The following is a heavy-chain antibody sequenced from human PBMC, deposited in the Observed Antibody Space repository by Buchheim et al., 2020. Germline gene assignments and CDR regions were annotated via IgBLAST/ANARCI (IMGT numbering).Heavy chain of an antibody. CDR2: IKSKTDGGTT. CDR3: TTPHLRFLEWLPNMPFDY. CDR1: GFTFSNAW. D-gene: IGHD3-3*01. V-gene: IGHV3-15*01. J-gene: IGHJ4*02. Sequence: EVQLVESGGGLVKPGGSLRLSCAASGFTFSNAWMSWVRQAPGKGLEWVGRIKSKTDGGTTDYAAPVKGRFTISRDDSKNTLYLQMNSLKTEDTAVYYCTTPHLRFLEWLPNMPFDYWGQGTL.